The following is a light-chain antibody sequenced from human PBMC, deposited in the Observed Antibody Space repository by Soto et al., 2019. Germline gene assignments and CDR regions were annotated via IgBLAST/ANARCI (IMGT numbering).Light chain of an antibody. V-gene: IGKV1-39*01. CDR3: QQSYSTLFP. CDR1: QSISSY. J-gene: IGKJ3*01. Sequence: DIQMTQSPSSLSASVGDRVTITCRASQSISSYLNWYQQKPGKAPKILIYAPSSLQSGVPSRFSGSGYGTEFTLTISSLQPEDFATYYCQQSYSTLFPFGPGTKLDIK. CDR2: APS.